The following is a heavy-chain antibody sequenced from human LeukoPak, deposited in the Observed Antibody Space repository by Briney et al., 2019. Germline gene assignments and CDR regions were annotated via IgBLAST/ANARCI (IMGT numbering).Heavy chain of an antibody. Sequence: SETLSLTCTVSGGPISSSSYYWGWIRQPPGKGLEWIGSIYYSGSTYYNPSLKSRVTISVDTSKNQFSLKLSSVTAADTAVYYCARQRTYYDFWSGYYLQAFDIWGQGTMITVSS. CDR3: ARQRTYYDFWSGYYLQAFDI. CDR2: IYYSGST. J-gene: IGHJ3*02. V-gene: IGHV4-39*01. D-gene: IGHD3-3*01. CDR1: GGPISSSSYY.